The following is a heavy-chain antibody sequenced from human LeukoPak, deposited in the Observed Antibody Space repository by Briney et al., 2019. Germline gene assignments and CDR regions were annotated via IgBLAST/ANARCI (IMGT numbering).Heavy chain of an antibody. Sequence: GESLKISCKGSGYSFTSYWIGWVRQMPGKGLEWMGIIYPGDSDTRYSPSFQGQVTISADKSISTAYLQWSSLKASDTAMYYCARQDGIVVDGNPPPYYYYGMDVWGQGTTVTVSS. CDR1: GYSFTSYW. D-gene: IGHD6-19*01. CDR3: ARQDGIVVDGNPPPYYYYGMDV. V-gene: IGHV5-51*01. J-gene: IGHJ6*02. CDR2: IYPGDSDT.